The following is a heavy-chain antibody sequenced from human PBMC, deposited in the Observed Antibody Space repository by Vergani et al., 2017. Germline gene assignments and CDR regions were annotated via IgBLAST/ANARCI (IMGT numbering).Heavy chain of an antibody. J-gene: IGHJ6*02. CDR3: AIQGGSAARQPHYYGMDV. D-gene: IGHD6-6*01. CDR1: GGSISSYY. V-gene: IGHV4-4*07. Sequence: QLQLQESGPGLVKPSETLSLTCTVSGGSISSYYWSWIRQPAGKGLEWIGRIYTSGSTYYNPSLKSRVTISVDTSKNQFSLKLSSVTAADTAVYYCAIQGGSAARQPHYYGMDVWGQGTTVTVSS. CDR2: IYTSGST.